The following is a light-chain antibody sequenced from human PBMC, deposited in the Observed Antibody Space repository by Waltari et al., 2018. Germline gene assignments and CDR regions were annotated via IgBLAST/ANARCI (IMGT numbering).Light chain of an antibody. CDR1: QSISKR. CDR2: KAS. Sequence: CRGSQSISKRLSWYQQKPGKAPKRLIYKASTLESGVPSRFSGSGSGTEFTLTISSLQPDDFATYYCQQYNSYSLLTFGGGTKVEIK. CDR3: QQYNSYSLLT. V-gene: IGKV1-5*03. J-gene: IGKJ4*01.